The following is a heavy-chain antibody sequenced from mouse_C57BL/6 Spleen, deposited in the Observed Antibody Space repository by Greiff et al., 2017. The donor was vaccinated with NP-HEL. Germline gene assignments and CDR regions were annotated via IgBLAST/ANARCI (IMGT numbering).Heavy chain of an antibody. J-gene: IGHJ4*01. CDR1: GYTFTDYN. V-gene: IGHV1-18*01. CDR2: INPNNGGT. CDR3: ARLDYSNRYAMDY. Sequence: EVQLQESGPELVKPGASVKIPCKASGYTFTDYNMDWVKQSHGKSLEWIGDINPNNGGTIYNQKFKGKATLTVDKSSSTAYMELRSLTSEDTAVYYCARLDYSNRYAMDYWGQGTSVTVSS. D-gene: IGHD2-5*01.